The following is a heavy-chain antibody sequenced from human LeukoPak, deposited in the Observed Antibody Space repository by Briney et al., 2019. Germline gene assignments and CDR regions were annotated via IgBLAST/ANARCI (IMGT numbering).Heavy chain of an antibody. Sequence: GESLKISCKGSGYSFTNYWIGWVRQMPGKGLEWMGIISPDGSDTRYSPSFQGQVTISADKSITTAYLQWSSLKASDTAMYYCARGHPFDYWGQGTLVTVSS. CDR1: GYSFTNYW. V-gene: IGHV5-51*01. J-gene: IGHJ4*02. CDR2: ISPDGSDT. CDR3: ARGHPFDY.